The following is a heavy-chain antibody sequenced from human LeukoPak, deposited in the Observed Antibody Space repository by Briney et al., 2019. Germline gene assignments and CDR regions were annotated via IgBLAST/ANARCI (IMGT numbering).Heavy chain of an antibody. J-gene: IGHJ4*02. Sequence: PGGSLRLSCVVSGFTFRTSWMAWVRQAPGKGLEWVANIKQDGSEKYYVDSVKGRFTISRDNAKNSLYLQMNSLRAEDTAVYYCARDRLMDRWFGESDRSPDYWGQGTLVTVSS. CDR2: IKQDGSEK. CDR1: GFTFRTSW. V-gene: IGHV3-7*01. D-gene: IGHD3-10*01. CDR3: ARDRLMDRWFGESDRSPDY.